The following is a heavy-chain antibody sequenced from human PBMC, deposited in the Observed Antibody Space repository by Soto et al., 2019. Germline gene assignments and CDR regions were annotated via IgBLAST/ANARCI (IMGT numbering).Heavy chain of an antibody. D-gene: IGHD1-26*01. V-gene: IGHV5-51*01. CDR3: TRREYSGSHGYFFDY. CDR1: GYSFYSYW. Sequence: GESLKISCKTSGYSFYSYWIVWVRQMPGKGLEWMGIIYPGDSDARYSPSFQGQVTFSVDTYISTAYLQWSSLKALDSAMYYCTRREYSGSHGYFFDYWGQGTLVTVSS. CDR2: IYPGDSDA. J-gene: IGHJ4*02.